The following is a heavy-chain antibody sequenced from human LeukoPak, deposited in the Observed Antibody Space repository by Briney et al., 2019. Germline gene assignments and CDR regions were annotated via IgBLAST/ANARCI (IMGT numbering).Heavy chain of an antibody. CDR2: ISSSSSYI. D-gene: IGHD6-6*01. CDR1: GFTFSSYS. V-gene: IGHV3-21*01. Sequence: GGSLRLSCAASGFTFSSYSMNWVRQAPGKGLEWVSSISSSSSYIYYADSVKGRFTISRDNAKNSLYLQMNSLRAEDTAVYYCARDAVAPQAYDYWGQGTLLTVSS. CDR3: ARDAVAPQAYDY. J-gene: IGHJ4*02.